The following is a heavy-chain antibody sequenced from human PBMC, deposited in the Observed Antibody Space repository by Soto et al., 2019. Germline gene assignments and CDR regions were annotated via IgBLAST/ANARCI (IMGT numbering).Heavy chain of an antibody. CDR1: GGSVSNSLYF. CDR3: ARQRVIPATPTNWFDP. V-gene: IGHV4-39*01. J-gene: IGHJ5*02. D-gene: IGHD2-15*01. CDR2: IYYNGST. Sequence: SETLSLTCAVSGGSVSNSLYFWGWIRQPPGKGLEWIGTIYYNGSTYYHPSLKSRVTLSVDTSKNQFSLKLTSVTASDTAQYFCARQRVIPATPTNWFDPWGQGTLVTVS.